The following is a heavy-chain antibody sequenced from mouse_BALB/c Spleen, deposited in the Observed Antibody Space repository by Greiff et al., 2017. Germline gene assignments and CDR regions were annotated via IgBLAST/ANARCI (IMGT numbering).Heavy chain of an antibody. Sequence: VQLQQSGPELVKPGASVKISCKTSGYTFTEYTMHWVKQSHGKSFEWIGGINPNNGGTSYNQKFKGKATLTVDKSSSTAYMELARLTSEDSAIYYCARSEGDGNSWFAYWGQGTLVTVSA. J-gene: IGHJ3*01. V-gene: IGHV1-18*01. CDR2: INPNNGGT. CDR3: ARSEGDGNSWFAY. D-gene: IGHD2-1*01. CDR1: GYTFTEYT.